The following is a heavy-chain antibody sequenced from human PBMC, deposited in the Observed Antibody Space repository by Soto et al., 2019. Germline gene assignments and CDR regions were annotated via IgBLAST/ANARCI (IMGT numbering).Heavy chain of an antibody. CDR2: INHSGST. CDR3: ARGRTDNYYDSSGYYYYFDY. J-gene: IGHJ4*02. D-gene: IGHD3-22*01. Sequence: QVQLQQWGAGLLKPSETLSLTCAVYGGSFSGYYWSWIRQPPGKGLEWIGEINHSGSTNYNPSLKSRVTISVDTSKNQFSLKLSSVTAADTAVYYCARGRTDNYYDSSGYYYYFDYWGQGTLVTVSS. V-gene: IGHV4-34*01. CDR1: GGSFSGYY.